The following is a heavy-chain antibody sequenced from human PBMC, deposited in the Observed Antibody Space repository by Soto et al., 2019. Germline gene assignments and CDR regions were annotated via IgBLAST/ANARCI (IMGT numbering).Heavy chain of an antibody. Sequence: GGSMRLSCAASGFTFGSYGMHWVRQAPGKGLEWVAVISYDGSNKYYADSVKGRFTISRDNSKNTLYLQMNSLRAEDTAVYYCAKDPGGMAGYYYYYYGMDVWGQGTTVTVSS. V-gene: IGHV3-30*18. D-gene: IGHD6-19*01. CDR3: AKDPGGMAGYYYYYYGMDV. CDR1: GFTFGSYG. CDR2: ISYDGSNK. J-gene: IGHJ6*02.